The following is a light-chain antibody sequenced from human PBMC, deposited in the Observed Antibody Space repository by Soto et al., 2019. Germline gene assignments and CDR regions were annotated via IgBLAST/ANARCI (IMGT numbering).Light chain of an antibody. CDR2: EAT. CDR1: SSYFGTYNL. J-gene: IGLJ1*01. CDR3: CSYAGSSTFV. V-gene: IGLV2-23*01. Sequence: QSVLTQPASVSGSPGQSITISCTGTSSYFGTYNLVSWYQHHPGKAPKLLIYEATKRPPGVSDRFSGSKSGNTASLTISGLQAEDGADYYCCSYAGSSTFVFETGTKSPS.